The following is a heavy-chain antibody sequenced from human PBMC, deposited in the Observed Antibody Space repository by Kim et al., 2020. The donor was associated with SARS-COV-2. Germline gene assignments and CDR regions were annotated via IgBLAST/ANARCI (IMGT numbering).Heavy chain of an antibody. Sequence: SETLSLTCTVSGGSIIGYYWSWIRQPPRNGLEWIGYIFYTGNTNYSPSLKSRVTISVDTSKSQFSLRLTSLTAADTAVYTCARPRGMYSLSSVGAFDVWG. V-gene: IGHV4-59*08. J-gene: IGHJ3*01. CDR1: GGSIIGYY. CDR3: ARPRGMYSLSSVGAFDV. CDR2: IFYTGNT. D-gene: IGHD1-26*01.